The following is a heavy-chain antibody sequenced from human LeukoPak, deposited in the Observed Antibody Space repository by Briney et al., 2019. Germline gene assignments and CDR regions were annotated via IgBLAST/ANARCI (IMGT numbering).Heavy chain of an antibody. D-gene: IGHD1-26*01. CDR3: TTEGIVGAHGD. CDR2: IKSKTDGGTT. CDR1: GFTFSSYA. V-gene: IGHV3-15*01. Sequence: PGGSLRLSCAASGFTFSSYAMSWVRQAPGKGLEWVGRIKSKTDGGTTEYAAPVKGRFTISRDDSKNTLYLQMNSLKTEDTAVYYCTTEGIVGAHGDWGQGTLVTVSS. J-gene: IGHJ4*02.